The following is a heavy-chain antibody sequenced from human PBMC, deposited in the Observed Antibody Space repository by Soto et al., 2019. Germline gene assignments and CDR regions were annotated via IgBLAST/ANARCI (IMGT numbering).Heavy chain of an antibody. V-gene: IGHV6-1*01. CDR2: TYFRSKWYN. CDR3: AKGDNLGPKTGYAFDP. Sequence: SQTLSLTCALSGDSVSSNTASWNWIRQSPSRGLEWLGRTYFRSKWYNDYAVSVKSRIIINPDTSNNQFSLQLNSVTPEDTAVYFCAKGDNLGPKTGYAFDPWGQGIMGTAPQ. CDR1: GDSVSSNTAS. D-gene: IGHD5-12*01. J-gene: IGHJ5*02.